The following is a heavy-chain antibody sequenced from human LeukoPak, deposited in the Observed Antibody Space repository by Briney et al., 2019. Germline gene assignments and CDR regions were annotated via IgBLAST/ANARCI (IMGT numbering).Heavy chain of an antibody. D-gene: IGHD4-17*01. J-gene: IGHJ4*02. CDR3: ARYYGHFDY. V-gene: IGHV4-34*09. Sequence: SGTLSLTCAVYGGSFSDYYWSWIRQPPGKGLEWIGYIYYSGSTYYNPSPKSRVTISVDTSKNQFSLKLSSVTAADTAVYYCARYYGHFDYWGQGTLVTVSS. CDR2: IYYSGST. CDR1: GGSFSDYY.